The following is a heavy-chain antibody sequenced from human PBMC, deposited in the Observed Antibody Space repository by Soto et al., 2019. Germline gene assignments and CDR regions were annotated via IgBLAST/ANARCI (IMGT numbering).Heavy chain of an antibody. CDR1: GYSFTSYW. J-gene: IGHJ2*01. V-gene: IGHV5-51*01. Sequence: EVQLVQSGAEVKKPGESLKISCKGYGYSFTSYWIGWVRQMPGKGLEWMGIIYPGDSDTRYSPSFQGQVTISADKSISTAYLQWSSLRASDTAMYYCARVSDSVWWYFDLWGRGTLVAVSS. D-gene: IGHD2-21*02. CDR3: ARVSDSVWWYFDL. CDR2: IYPGDSDT.